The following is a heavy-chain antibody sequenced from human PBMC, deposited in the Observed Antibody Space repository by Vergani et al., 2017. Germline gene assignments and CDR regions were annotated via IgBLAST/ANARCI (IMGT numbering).Heavy chain of an antibody. Sequence: QVQLVQSGAEVKKPGSSVKVSCKASGGTFSSYTISWVRQAPGQGLEWMGRIIPILGIANYAQKFQGRVTITADKSTSTAYMELSSLRSEDTAVYYCASSNRYYYGSGSYATVPTYFDYWGQGTLVTVSS. CDR1: GGTFSSYT. J-gene: IGHJ4*02. D-gene: IGHD3-10*01. CDR2: IIPILGIA. V-gene: IGHV1-69*02. CDR3: ASSNRYYYGSGSYATVPTYFDY.